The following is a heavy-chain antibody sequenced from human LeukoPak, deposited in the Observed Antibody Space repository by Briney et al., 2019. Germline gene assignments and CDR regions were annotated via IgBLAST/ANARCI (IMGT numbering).Heavy chain of an antibody. CDR1: GFTFSGFW. J-gene: IGHJ4*02. CDR3: ARAGSNWHYVY. D-gene: IGHD3-10*01. V-gene: IGHV3-7*01. Sequence: GGSLRLSCAASGFTFSGFWMSWVRQTPRKGLEWVANIKQDGSERYYVDSVKGRFTISRDNAKNSLSLQMNSLRVEDTAVYYCARAGSNWHYVYWGQGTPVTVSS. CDR2: IKQDGSER.